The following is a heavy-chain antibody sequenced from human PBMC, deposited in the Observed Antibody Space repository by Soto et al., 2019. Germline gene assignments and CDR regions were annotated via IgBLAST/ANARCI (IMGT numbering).Heavy chain of an antibody. J-gene: IGHJ4*02. CDR1: GYSFPNYL. CDR3: ARSPGYTNYDGYYFDY. CDR2: IDPSDSYT. Sequence: GEPLKISFKGSGYSFPNYLITWVRQIPGKGLEWMGRIDPSDSYTNYSPSFPGHVTISADKPISTAYLHWSSLKASVTAMFYCARSPGYTNYDGYYFDYWGQGTLVTVSS. V-gene: IGHV5-10-1*01. D-gene: IGHD4-4*01.